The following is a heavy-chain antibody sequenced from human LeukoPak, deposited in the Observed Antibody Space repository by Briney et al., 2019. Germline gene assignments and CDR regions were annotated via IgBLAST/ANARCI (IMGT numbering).Heavy chain of an antibody. Sequence: ASVKVSCTASGYTFTSYGISWVRQAPGQGLEWMGWISAYNGNTNYAQKFQGRVTITRDTSASTAYMELSSLRSEDTAVYYCARVTYYYDSSGYYNYWGQGTLVTVSS. V-gene: IGHV1-18*01. CDR3: ARVTYYYDSSGYYNY. J-gene: IGHJ4*02. D-gene: IGHD3-22*01. CDR1: GYTFTSYG. CDR2: ISAYNGNT.